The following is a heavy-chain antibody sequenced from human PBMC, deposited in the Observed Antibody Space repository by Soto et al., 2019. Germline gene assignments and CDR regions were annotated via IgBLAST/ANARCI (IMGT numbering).Heavy chain of an antibody. CDR2: IWYDGSNK. CDR1: GFTFSSYG. D-gene: IGHD2-2*01. J-gene: IGHJ6*02. V-gene: IGHV3-33*01. CDR3: ARDRGYCISTSCYFSSGYYYGMDV. Sequence: GGSLRLSCAASGFTFSSYGMHWVRQAPGKGLEWVAVIWYDGSNKYYADSVKGRFTISRDNSKNTLYLQMNSLRAEDTAVYYCARDRGYCISTSCYFSSGYYYGMDVWGQGTTVTVSS.